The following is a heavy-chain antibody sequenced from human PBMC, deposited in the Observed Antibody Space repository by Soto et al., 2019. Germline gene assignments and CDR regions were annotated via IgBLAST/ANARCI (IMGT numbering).Heavy chain of an antibody. CDR2: ISYDGSNK. D-gene: IGHD1-1*01. V-gene: IGHV3-30*03. Sequence: PGGSLRLSCAASGFTFSSYGMHWVRQAPGKGLEWVAVISYDGSNKYYADSVKGRFTVSRDNAKNSLYLQMNSLRAGDTAVYYCASDQGRWNDVCFDDWGQGNLVTVSS. CDR3: ASDQGRWNDVCFDD. CDR1: GFTFSSYG. J-gene: IGHJ4*02.